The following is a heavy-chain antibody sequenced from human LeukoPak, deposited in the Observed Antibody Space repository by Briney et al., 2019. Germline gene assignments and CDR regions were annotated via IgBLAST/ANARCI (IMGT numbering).Heavy chain of an antibody. CDR1: GFTFSSYS. CDR2: ISSSSSYI. V-gene: IGHV3-21*01. J-gene: IGHJ4*02. D-gene: IGHD2-2*01. Sequence: PEGSLRLSCAASGFTFSSYSMNWVRQAPGKGLEWVSSISSSSSYIYYADSVKGRFTISRDNAKNSLYLQMNSLRAEDTAVYYCARGRGYCSSTSCYHFDYWGQGTLVTVSS. CDR3: ARGRGYCSSTSCYHFDY.